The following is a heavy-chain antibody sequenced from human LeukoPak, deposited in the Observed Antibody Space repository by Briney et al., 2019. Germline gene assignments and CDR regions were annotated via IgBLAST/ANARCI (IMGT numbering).Heavy chain of an antibody. V-gene: IGHV4-34*01. Sequence: SETLSLTCAVYGGSFSGYYWSWIRQPPGKGLEWIGEINHSGRTNYNPSLKSRVTISVDTSKNQFSLKLSSVTAADTAVYYCARGLLHWNYGQFDYWGQGTLVTVSS. D-gene: IGHD1-7*01. J-gene: IGHJ4*02. CDR3: ARGLLHWNYGQFDY. CDR1: GGSFSGYY. CDR2: INHSGRT.